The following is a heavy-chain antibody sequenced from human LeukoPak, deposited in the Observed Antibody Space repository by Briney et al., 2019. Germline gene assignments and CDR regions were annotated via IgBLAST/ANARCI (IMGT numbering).Heavy chain of an antibody. CDR1: GGSFSGYY. CDR2: INHSGST. J-gene: IGHJ4*02. CDR3: ASRGYYSPFDY. V-gene: IGHV4-34*01. D-gene: IGHD3-22*01. Sequence: PSETLSLTCAVYGGSFSGYYWSWIRQPPGKGLEWIGEINHSGSTNYNPSLKSRVTISVDTSKNQFSLKLSSVTAADTAVYYCASRGYYSPFDYWGQGTLVTVSS.